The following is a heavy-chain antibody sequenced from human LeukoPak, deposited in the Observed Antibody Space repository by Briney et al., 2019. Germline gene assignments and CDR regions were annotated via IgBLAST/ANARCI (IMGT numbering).Heavy chain of an antibody. V-gene: IGHV4-4*02. D-gene: IGHD1-26*01. CDR2: IYHSGST. J-gene: IGHJ3*02. Sequence: PSETLSLTCAVSGGSISSSNWWSWVRQPPGKGLEWIGEIYHSGSTNYNPSLKSRVTISVDKSKNQFSLKLSSVTAADTAVYYCARDFGGVGATLMGYAFDIWGQGTMATVSS. CDR3: ARDFGGVGATLMGYAFDI. CDR1: GGSISSSNW.